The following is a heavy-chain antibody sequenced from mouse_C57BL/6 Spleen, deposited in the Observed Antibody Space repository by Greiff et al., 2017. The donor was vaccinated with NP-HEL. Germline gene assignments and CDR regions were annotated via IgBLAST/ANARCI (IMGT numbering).Heavy chain of an antibody. D-gene: IGHD1-1*01. J-gene: IGHJ3*01. CDR1: GYSITSGYY. V-gene: IGHV3-6*01. CDR3: ARDQMDYYGSSWIAY. Sequence: EVQLQQSGPGLVKPSQSLSLTCSVTGYSITSGYYWNWIRQFPGNKLEWMGYISYDGSNNYNPSLKNRISITRDTSKNQFFLKLNSVTTEDTATYYCARDQMDYYGSSWIAYWGQGTLVTVSA. CDR2: ISYDGSN.